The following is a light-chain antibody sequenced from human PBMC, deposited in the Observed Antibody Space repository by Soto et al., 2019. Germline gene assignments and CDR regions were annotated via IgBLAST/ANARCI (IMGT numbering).Light chain of an antibody. J-gene: IGKJ3*01. CDR3: QQYGTSLFT. CDR1: QSVSSSY. CDR2: AAS. V-gene: IGKV3-20*01. Sequence: EIVLTQSPGSLSLSPGERATLSCRASQSVSSSYLAWYQQKPDQAPRLLIYAASRRATGIPDRFSGSGSGTDFTLTISRLEPEDFAVYYCQQYGTSLFTFGPGTKVDIK.